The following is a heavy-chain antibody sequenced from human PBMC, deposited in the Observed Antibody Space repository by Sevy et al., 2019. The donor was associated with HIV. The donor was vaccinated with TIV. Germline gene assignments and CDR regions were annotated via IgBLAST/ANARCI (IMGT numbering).Heavy chain of an antibody. CDR2: TRNKVNSYTT. CDR1: GVSLSDHY. Sequence: GGSLRLSCAASGVSLSDHYMDWVRQAPGKGLEWIGRTRNKVNSYTTEYAASGKGRFTISIDDSKNSLSLEMNSLKTEDTAVYYCIRPLVGATRGFEYWGQGTLVTVSS. J-gene: IGHJ4*02. V-gene: IGHV3-72*01. CDR3: IRPLVGATRGFEY. D-gene: IGHD1-26*01.